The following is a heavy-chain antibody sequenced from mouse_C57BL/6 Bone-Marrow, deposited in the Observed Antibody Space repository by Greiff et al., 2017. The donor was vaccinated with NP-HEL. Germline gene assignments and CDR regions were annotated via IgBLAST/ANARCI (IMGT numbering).Heavy chain of an antibody. J-gene: IGHJ1*03. CDR3: ARWGDYYGSSYWYFDV. CDR1: GYTFTSYW. D-gene: IGHD1-1*01. Sequence: GQLQQPGTELVKPGASVKLSCKASGYTFTSYWMHWVKQRPGQGLEWIGNINPSNGGTNYNEKFKSKATLTVDKSSSTAYMQLSSLTSEDSAVYYCARWGDYYGSSYWYFDVWGTGTTVTVSS. V-gene: IGHV1-53*01. CDR2: INPSNGGT.